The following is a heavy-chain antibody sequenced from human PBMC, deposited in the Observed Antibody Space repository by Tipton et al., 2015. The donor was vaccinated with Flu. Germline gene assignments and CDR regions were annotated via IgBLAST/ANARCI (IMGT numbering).Heavy chain of an antibody. CDR1: GFTFSSYS. CDR2: ISSSSSYI. D-gene: IGHD4-17*01. Sequence: SLRLSCAASGFTFSSYSMNWVRQAPGKGLEWVSSISSSSSYIYYADSVKGRFTISRDNAKNSLYLQMNSLRAEDTAVYYCAGDQADYGVWGDAFDIWGQGTMVTVSS. V-gene: IGHV3-21*01. CDR3: AGDQADYGVWGDAFDI. J-gene: IGHJ3*02.